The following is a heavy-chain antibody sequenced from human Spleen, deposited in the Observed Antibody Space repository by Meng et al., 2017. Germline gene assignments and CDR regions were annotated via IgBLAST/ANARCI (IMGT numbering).Heavy chain of an antibody. CDR3: ARSRRGIHPYYFDN. V-gene: IGHV4-59*01. D-gene: IGHD1-14*01. CDR1: DDSISSYY. J-gene: IGHJ4*02. Sequence: SETLSPTCTVSDDSISSYYWNWIRQPPGKGLEWIGFIYHNGDTNYNPSLKSRVTISVNTSKNQFSLMLVSVTAADTAVYYCARSRRGIHPYYFDNWGQGTLVTVSS. CDR2: IYHNGDT.